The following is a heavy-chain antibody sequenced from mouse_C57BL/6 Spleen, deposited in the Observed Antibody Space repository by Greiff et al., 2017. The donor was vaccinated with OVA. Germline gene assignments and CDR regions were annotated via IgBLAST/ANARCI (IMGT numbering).Heavy chain of an antibody. CDR3: ARENYDPGLFAY. D-gene: IGHD2-4*01. CDR2: IYPGDGDT. Sequence: QVQLQQSGPELVKPGASVKISCKASGYAFSSSWMNWVKQRPGKGLEWIGRIYPGDGDTNYNGKFKGKATLTADKSSSTAYMQLSSLTSEDSAVYFCARENYDPGLFAYWGQGTLVTVSA. J-gene: IGHJ3*01. V-gene: IGHV1-82*01. CDR1: GYAFSSSW.